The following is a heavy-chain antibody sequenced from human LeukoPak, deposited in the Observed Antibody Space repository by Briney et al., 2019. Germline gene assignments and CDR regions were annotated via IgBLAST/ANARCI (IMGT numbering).Heavy chain of an antibody. Sequence: GGSLRLSCAASGFTFSSYGMRWGRQAPGKGRGWVAFIRFDGSNKYYADSVKGRFTISRDNSKNTLYLEMNSLRAEDTAVYYCAKDKGRSGSYFSGAFDIWGQGTMVTVSS. CDR1: GFTFSSYG. J-gene: IGHJ3*02. CDR3: AKDKGRSGSYFSGAFDI. D-gene: IGHD1-26*01. CDR2: IRFDGSNK. V-gene: IGHV3-30*02.